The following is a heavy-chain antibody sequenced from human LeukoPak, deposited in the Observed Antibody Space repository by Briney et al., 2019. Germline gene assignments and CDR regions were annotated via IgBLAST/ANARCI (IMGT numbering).Heavy chain of an antibody. CDR3: ARHGSEISAFDI. V-gene: IGHV4-39*01. CDR1: GGSISSSSYY. CDR2: IYYSGST. Sequence: SETLSLTCTVSGGSISSSSYYWGWIRQPPGKGLEWIGSIYYSGSTYYNPSLKSRVTISVDTSKNQFSLKLSSVTAADTAVYYCARHGSEISAFDIWGQGTMVTVSS. D-gene: IGHD1-1*01. J-gene: IGHJ3*02.